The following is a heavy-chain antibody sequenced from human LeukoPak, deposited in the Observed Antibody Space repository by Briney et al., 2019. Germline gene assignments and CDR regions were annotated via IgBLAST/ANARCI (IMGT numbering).Heavy chain of an antibody. CDR3: AKDTVNSGSSY. V-gene: IGHV3-23*01. J-gene: IGHJ4*02. CDR2: ISGSGRST. D-gene: IGHD6-19*01. CDR1: GFTFSGYN. Sequence: RPGGSLRLSCAASGFTFSGYNMNWVRQAPGKGLEWVSGISGSGRSTFYADSVKGRFTISRDNSKNTLYLQMNSLRAADTAVYYCAKDTVNSGSSYWGQGTLVTVSS.